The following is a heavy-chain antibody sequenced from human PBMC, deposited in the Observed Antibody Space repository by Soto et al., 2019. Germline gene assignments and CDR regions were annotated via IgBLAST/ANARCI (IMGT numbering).Heavy chain of an antibody. CDR3: AREGWQLVPLDYYYGMDV. Sequence: VASVKVSCKASGYTFTSYGISWVRQAPGRGLEWMGWISAYNGNTNYAQKLQGRVTMTTDTSTSTAYMELRSLRSDDTAVYYCAREGWQLVPLDYYYGMDVWGQGTTVTVSS. D-gene: IGHD6-6*01. V-gene: IGHV1-18*01. J-gene: IGHJ6*02. CDR1: GYTFTSYG. CDR2: ISAYNGNT.